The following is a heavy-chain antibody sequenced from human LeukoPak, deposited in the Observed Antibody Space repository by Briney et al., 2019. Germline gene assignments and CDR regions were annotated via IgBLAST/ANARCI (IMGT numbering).Heavy chain of an antibody. V-gene: IGHV3-11*04. CDR2: ISSSGSTI. J-gene: IGHJ5*02. CDR1: GFTFSDYY. Sequence: PGGSLRLSCAASGFTFSDYYTSWIRQAPGKGLEWVSYISSSGSTIYYADSVKGRFTISRDNAKNSLYLQMNSLRAEDTAVYYCARDRSDYDSSGFDPWGQGTLVTVSS. CDR3: ARDRSDYDSSGFDP. D-gene: IGHD3-22*01.